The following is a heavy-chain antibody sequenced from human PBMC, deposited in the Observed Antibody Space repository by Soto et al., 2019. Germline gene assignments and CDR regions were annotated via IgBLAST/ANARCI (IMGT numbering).Heavy chain of an antibody. J-gene: IGHJ4*02. CDR2: INSDGSSP. V-gene: IGHV3-74*01. Sequence: EVQLVESGGGLVQPGGSLRLSCAASGFTFSSYWMHWVRQAPGKGLVWVSRINSDGSSPHYADSVKGRFTISRDNAKNTLYLQMNSLRAEDTAVYYCARVITAMGLGTNCDYWGQGTLVTVSS. D-gene: IGHD5-18*01. CDR3: ARVITAMGLGTNCDY. CDR1: GFTFSSYW.